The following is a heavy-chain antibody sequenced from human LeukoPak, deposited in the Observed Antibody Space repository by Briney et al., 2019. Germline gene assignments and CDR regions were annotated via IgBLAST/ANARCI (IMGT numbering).Heavy chain of an antibody. J-gene: IGHJ4*02. CDR1: GGSISSYY. Sequence: SETLSLTCTVSGGSISSYYWSWIRQPPGKGLEWIGYIHYSGSTHYNPSLKGRVTISVDTSKKQVSLKLSSVTAADTAVYYCARILDYYDSSGYPLFDYWGQGTLVTVSP. CDR2: IHYSGST. CDR3: ARILDYYDSSGYPLFDY. V-gene: IGHV4-59*12. D-gene: IGHD3-22*01.